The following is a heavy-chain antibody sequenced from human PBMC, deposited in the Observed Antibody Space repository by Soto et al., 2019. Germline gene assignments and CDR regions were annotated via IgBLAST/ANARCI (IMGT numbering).Heavy chain of an antibody. V-gene: IGHV3-21*01. J-gene: IGHJ1*01. CDR1: GFTFSSLS. CDR2: ISSSSSYI. Sequence: AGGALILSCAASGFTFSSLSMNRVRQAPGKGLEWVSSISSSSSYIYYADSVKGRFAISRDNAKNSLYLQMNSLRAEDTAVYYCARDQWYSGSSRDFQHWGQGTLVTVSS. D-gene: IGHD1-26*01. CDR3: ARDQWYSGSSRDFQH.